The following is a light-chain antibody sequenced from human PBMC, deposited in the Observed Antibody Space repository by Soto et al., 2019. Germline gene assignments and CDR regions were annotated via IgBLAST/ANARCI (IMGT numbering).Light chain of an antibody. CDR3: QQYENSPLT. J-gene: IGKJ4*01. CDR2: RTS. CDR1: QSVGSSF. V-gene: IGKV3-20*01. Sequence: EIVLTQSPDTLSLSPGERATLSCRASQSVGSSFLAWYQQKPGQAPRLLIYRTSTRATGIPDRFTGSGSGTDFTLTISILEPEDFAVYYCQQYENSPLTFGGGTKVEIK.